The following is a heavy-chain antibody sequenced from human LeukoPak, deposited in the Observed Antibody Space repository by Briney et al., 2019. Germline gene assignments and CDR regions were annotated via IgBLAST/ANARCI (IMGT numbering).Heavy chain of an antibody. V-gene: IGHV5-51*01. CDR3: ARHEDYGGPDWYFDL. D-gene: IGHD4-23*01. J-gene: IGHJ2*01. CDR2: IHPGDSDT. Sequence: GESLKISCKGSGYSFTSYWIGWVRQMPGKGLEWMGIIHPGDSDTRYSPSFQGQVTISADKSISTAYLQWSSLKASDTAMYYCARHEDYGGPDWYFDLWGRGTLVTVSS. CDR1: GYSFTSYW.